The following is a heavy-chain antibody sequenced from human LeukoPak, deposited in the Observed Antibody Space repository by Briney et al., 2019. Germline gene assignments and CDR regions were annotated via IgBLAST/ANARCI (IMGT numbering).Heavy chain of an antibody. CDR3: ARQGTMTTVTTFWFDP. CDR2: IYPGNSDT. CDR1: GYSFTYYG. Sequence: GESLKIPCKGSGYSFTYYGIGWVRQMPGKGLEWMGHIYPGNSDTRYRLSFQGQVTISADKSISTAYLQWSSLKASDTAMYYCARQGTMTTVTTFWFDPWGQGTLVTVSS. J-gene: IGHJ5*02. V-gene: IGHV5-51*01. D-gene: IGHD4-17*01.